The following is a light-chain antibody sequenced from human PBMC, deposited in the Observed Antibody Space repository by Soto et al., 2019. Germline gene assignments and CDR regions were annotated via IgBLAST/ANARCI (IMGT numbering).Light chain of an antibody. CDR2: DVS. CDR3: SSYTSSSLV. Sequence: QSVLTQPASVSGSPGQSITISCTGTSSDVGGSNYVSWYQQHPGKAPKLMIYDVSNRPSGVSNRFSGSKSGNTASLTISGLQAEDEADYYCSSYTSSSLVFGTGTKVTVL. CDR1: SSDVGGSNY. V-gene: IGLV2-14*01. J-gene: IGLJ1*01.